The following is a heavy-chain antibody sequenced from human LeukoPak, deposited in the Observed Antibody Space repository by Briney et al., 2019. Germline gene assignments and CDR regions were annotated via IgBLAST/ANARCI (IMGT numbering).Heavy chain of an antibody. Sequence: GGSLRLSCAASGFTFSSYAMSWVRQAPGKGLEWVSAISDSGGSTYYADSVKGRFTISRDNAKNSLDLQMESLRAEDTAVYYCAKDTGSPADAITMEDNAFDIWGQGTMVTVSS. CDR3: AKDTGSPADAITMEDNAFDI. CDR2: ISDSGGST. J-gene: IGHJ3*02. CDR1: GFTFSSYA. V-gene: IGHV3-23*01. D-gene: IGHD3-3*01.